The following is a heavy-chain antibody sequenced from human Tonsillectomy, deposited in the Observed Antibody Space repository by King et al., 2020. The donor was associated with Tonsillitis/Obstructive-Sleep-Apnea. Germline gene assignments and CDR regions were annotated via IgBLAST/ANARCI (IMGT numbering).Heavy chain of an antibody. J-gene: IGHJ5*02. Sequence: VQLVESGAEVKKPGESLKISCKTSGYRFSNDWIGWARQMPGKGLEWMGKIYPGDSDLRYSPSFQGQVTISADKSKRTAYLQWTSLKDSDTAVYYFARLDVNCTSYICYSNWFAPGGQGTLVTVSS. V-gene: IGHV5-51*03. CDR1: GYRFSNDW. D-gene: IGHD2-21*02. CDR3: ARLDVNCTSYICYSNWFAP. CDR2: IYPGDSDL.